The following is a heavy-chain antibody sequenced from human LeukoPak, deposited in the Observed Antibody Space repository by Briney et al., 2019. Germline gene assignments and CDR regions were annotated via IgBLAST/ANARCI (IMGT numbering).Heavy chain of an antibody. CDR2: INYTGST. CDR1: GRSFSGFY. J-gene: IGHJ5*02. V-gene: IGHV4-34*01. CDR3: ARVAGYLPTRWFDP. D-gene: IGHD6-25*01. Sequence: PSQTLSLTCAVYGRSFSGFYWSWIRHVPGKGREWLGEINYTGSTSYNPALKSRVTISVNSTQNQFFLLLTSVTAADTAVYYCARVAGYLPTRWFDPWGQGTHVTVSS.